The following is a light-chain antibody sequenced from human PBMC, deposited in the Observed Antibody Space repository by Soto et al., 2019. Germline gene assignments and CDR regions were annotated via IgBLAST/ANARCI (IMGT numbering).Light chain of an antibody. CDR3: MQALQTPYT. Sequence: GMTQSPLSLPFIPGEPASISCRPIQSLRHSNGNTYLDWYLQKPGQSPQLLIYLGSNRASGVPDRFSGSGSGTDFTLKISRVEAEDVGVYYCMQALQTPYTFGQGTKLEIK. J-gene: IGKJ2*01. CDR1: QSLRHSNGNTY. CDR2: LGS. V-gene: IGKV2-28*01.